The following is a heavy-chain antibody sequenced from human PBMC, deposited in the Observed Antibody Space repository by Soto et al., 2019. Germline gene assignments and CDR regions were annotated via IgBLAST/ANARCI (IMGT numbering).Heavy chain of an antibody. V-gene: IGHV4-61*01. Sequence: PSETLSLTCTVSGGSVSSGSYYWSWIRQPPGEGLEWIGYIYYSGSTNHNPSLKSRVTISVDTSKNQFSLKLSSVTAADTAVYYCARGDAAAGPNYYYYYGMDVWGQGTTVT. CDR3: ARGDAAAGPNYYYYYGMDV. D-gene: IGHD6-13*01. J-gene: IGHJ6*02. CDR1: GGSVSSGSYY. CDR2: IYYSGST.